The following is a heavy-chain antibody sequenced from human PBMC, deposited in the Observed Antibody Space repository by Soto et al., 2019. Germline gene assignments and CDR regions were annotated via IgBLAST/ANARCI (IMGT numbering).Heavy chain of an antibody. J-gene: IGHJ5*02. Sequence: SETLSLTCTVSGGSISSYYWSWIRQPPGKGLEWIGYIYYSGSTNYNPSLKSRVTISVDTSKNQFSLKLSSVTAADTAVYYCARQLDPVVVPAAITGWFDPWGQGTLVTVSS. CDR1: GGSISSYY. D-gene: IGHD2-2*03. V-gene: IGHV4-59*08. CDR2: IYYSGST. CDR3: ARQLDPVVVPAAITGWFDP.